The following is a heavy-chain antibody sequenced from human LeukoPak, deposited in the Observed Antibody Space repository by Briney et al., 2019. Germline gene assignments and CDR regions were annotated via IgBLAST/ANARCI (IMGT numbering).Heavy chain of an antibody. CDR3: ARGAGDFWSAQGGGYFDY. CDR1: GFTFSSYS. Sequence: GGSLRLSCAASGFTFSSYSMNWVRQAPGKGLEWVSSISSSSSHIYYADSVKGRFTISRDNAKNSLYLQMNSLRAEDTAVYYCARGAGDFWSAQGGGYFDYWGQGTLVTVSS. D-gene: IGHD3-3*01. J-gene: IGHJ4*02. CDR2: ISSSSSHI. V-gene: IGHV3-21*01.